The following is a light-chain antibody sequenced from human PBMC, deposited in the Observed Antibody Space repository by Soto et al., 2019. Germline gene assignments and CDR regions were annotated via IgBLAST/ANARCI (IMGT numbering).Light chain of an antibody. CDR3: LQDYDYPLT. J-gene: IGKJ4*01. V-gene: IGKV1-6*01. CDR1: QGLRSE. CDR2: AAS. Sequence: AIQMTQSPSSLSASVGARVTITCRASQGLRSEVGWYQQKPGKAPKLLIYAASSLESGVPSRFSGSGSGTEYTLTISSLQPEDFATYYCLQDYDYPLTFGGGTKVEIK.